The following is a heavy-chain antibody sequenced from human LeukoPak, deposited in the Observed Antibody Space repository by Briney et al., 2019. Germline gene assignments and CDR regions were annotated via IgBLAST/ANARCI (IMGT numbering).Heavy chain of an antibody. CDR1: GFTFSNYA. D-gene: IGHD4-17*01. J-gene: IGHJ6*02. V-gene: IGHV3-23*01. CDR3: ARVEDDYGDYYYGMDV. CDR2: ISFSGGGT. Sequence: GGSLRLSCAASGFTFSNYAMSWVRQAPGKGLEWVSAISFSGGGTYYADSVKGRFTISRDNAKSSLSLQMNSLRAEDTAVYYCARVEDDYGDYYYGMDVWGQGTTVTVSS.